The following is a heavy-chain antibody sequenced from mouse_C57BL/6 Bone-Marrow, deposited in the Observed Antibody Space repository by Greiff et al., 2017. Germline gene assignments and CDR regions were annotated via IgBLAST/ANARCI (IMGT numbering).Heavy chain of an antibody. D-gene: IGHD2-4*01. V-gene: IGHV5-4*01. Sequence: VQLKESGGGLVKPGGSLKLSCAASGFTFSSYAMSWVRQTPEKRLEWVATISDGGSYTYYPDNVKGRFTISRDNAKNNLYLQMSHLKSEDTAMYYCARKTYDYASYYFDYWGQGTTLTVSS. CDR1: GFTFSSYA. CDR3: ARKTYDYASYYFDY. CDR2: ISDGGSYT. J-gene: IGHJ2*01.